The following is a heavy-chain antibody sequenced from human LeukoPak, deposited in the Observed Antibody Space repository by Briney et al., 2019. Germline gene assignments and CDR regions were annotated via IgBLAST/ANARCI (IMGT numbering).Heavy chain of an antibody. D-gene: IGHD3-3*01. Sequence: GGSLRLSCAASGFTFSSYGMHWVRLAPGKGLEWVAFIRYDGSNKYYADSVKGRFTISRDNSKNTLYLQMNSLRAEDTAVYYCARAITIFGPFDYWGQGTLVTVSS. CDR2: IRYDGSNK. V-gene: IGHV3-30*02. CDR1: GFTFSSYG. CDR3: ARAITIFGPFDY. J-gene: IGHJ4*02.